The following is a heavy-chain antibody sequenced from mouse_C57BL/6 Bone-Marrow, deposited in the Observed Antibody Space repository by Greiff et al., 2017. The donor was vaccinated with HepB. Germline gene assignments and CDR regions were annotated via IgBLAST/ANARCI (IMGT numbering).Heavy chain of an antibody. V-gene: IGHV1-82*01. CDR2: IYPGDGDT. CDR3: EGSNYGGAY. Sequence: QVQLKQSGPELVKPGASVKISCKASGYAFSSSWMNWVKQRPGKGLEWIGRIYPGDGDTNYNGKFKGKATLTADKSSSTAYMQLSSLTSEDSAVYFCEGSNYGGAYWGQGTLVTVSA. CDR1: GYAFSSSW. J-gene: IGHJ3*01. D-gene: IGHD2-5*01.